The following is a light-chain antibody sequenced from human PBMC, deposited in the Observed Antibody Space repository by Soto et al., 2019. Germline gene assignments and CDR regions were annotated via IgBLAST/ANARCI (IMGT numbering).Light chain of an antibody. Sequence: DIVMTQSPLSLPVTPGEPASISCRSSQSLLYSNGYNYLDWYLQKPGQSPQLLIYLGSNRASGVPDRFSGSGSGTDFTLKISRVEAEDAVVYYCMQALQTPYTFGQGTKLEIK. CDR1: QSLLYSNGYNY. V-gene: IGKV2-28*01. CDR3: MQALQTPYT. CDR2: LGS. J-gene: IGKJ2*01.